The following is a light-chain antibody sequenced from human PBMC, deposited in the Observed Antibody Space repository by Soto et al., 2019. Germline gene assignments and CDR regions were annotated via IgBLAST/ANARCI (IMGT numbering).Light chain of an antibody. CDR2: GDI. V-gene: IGLV1-40*01. J-gene: IGLJ1*01. CDR1: SSNIGARYD. Sequence: QSVLTQPPSVSVAPGQRVTISCPGNSSNIGARYDVHWYQHLPGTAPKLLIYGDITRPSGVPARFSGSKSVTSASLAITGLQAEDEADYFCQSYDSSMSGGVFGTGTKVTV. CDR3: QSYDSSMSGGV.